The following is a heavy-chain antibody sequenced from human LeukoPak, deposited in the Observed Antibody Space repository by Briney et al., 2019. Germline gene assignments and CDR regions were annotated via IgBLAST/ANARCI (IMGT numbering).Heavy chain of an antibody. V-gene: IGHV4-34*01. CDR1: GGSFSGYY. CDR3: ARAIQLLDY. J-gene: IGHJ4*02. CDR2: INHSGST. Sequence: PSETLSLTCAVYGGSFSGYYWSWIRQPPGKGLEWIGEINHSGSTNYNPSLKSRVTISVDTSKNQFSLKLSFVTAADTAVYYCARAIQLLDYWGQGALVTVSS. D-gene: IGHD5-18*01.